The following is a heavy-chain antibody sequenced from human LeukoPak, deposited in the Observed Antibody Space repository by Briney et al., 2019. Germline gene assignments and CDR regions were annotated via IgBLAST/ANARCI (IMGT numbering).Heavy chain of an antibody. CDR3: ARPRIAAAGGRFDY. CDR1: GGSFSDYY. Sequence: SETLSLTCAVYGGSFSDYYWSWIRQPPGKGLEWIGEINHSGSTNYNPSLKSRVTISVDTSKNQFSLKLSSVTAADTAVYYCARPRIAAAGGRFDYWGQGTLVTVSS. J-gene: IGHJ4*02. CDR2: INHSGST. D-gene: IGHD6-13*01. V-gene: IGHV4-34*01.